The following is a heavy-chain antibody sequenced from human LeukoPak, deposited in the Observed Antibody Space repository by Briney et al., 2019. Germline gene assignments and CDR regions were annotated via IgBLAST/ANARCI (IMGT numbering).Heavy chain of an antibody. CDR2: IKQDGSER. V-gene: IGHV3-7*03. CDR3: ARDRYRGVRGVSPDDY. Sequence: PGGSLRLSFEDSGFTFKSFWMRWVRQAPGKGLEWVANIKQDGSERDVMDSVKGRFTISRDNAKNSLDLQMSSLRVEDTAVYYCARDRYRGVRGVSPDDYWGQGTLVTVSS. CDR1: GFTFKSFW. J-gene: IGHJ4*02. D-gene: IGHD3-10*01.